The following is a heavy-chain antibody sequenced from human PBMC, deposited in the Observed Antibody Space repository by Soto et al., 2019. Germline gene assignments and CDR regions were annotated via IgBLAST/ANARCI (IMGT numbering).Heavy chain of an antibody. Sequence: QSGGSLRLSCAASGFTFSSYGMHWVRQAPGKGLEWVAVIWYDGSNKYYADSVKGRFTISRDNSKNTLYLQMNSLRAEDTAVYYCARDTRTIYDSSGYLRTPFGYWGQGTLVTVSS. V-gene: IGHV3-33*01. D-gene: IGHD3-22*01. J-gene: IGHJ4*02. CDR3: ARDTRTIYDSSGYLRTPFGY. CDR2: IWYDGSNK. CDR1: GFTFSSYG.